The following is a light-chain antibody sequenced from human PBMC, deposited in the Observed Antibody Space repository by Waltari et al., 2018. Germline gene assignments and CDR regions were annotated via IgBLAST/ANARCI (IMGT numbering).Light chain of an antibody. V-gene: IGLV2-14*01. CDR2: QVN. J-gene: IGLJ2*01. Sequence: QSALTQPASVSGSPGQSITIPCTGTSSDVGAYNYVSWYQHHPGKAPKIMIYQVNNRPSGVSHRLSGSKSGNTASLTISGLQAEDEGDYYCSSYTTSGTFVFGGGTKLTVL. CDR1: SSDVGAYNY. CDR3: SSYTTSGTFV.